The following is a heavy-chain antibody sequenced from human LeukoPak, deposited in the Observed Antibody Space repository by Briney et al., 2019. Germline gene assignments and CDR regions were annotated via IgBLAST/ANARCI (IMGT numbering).Heavy chain of an antibody. D-gene: IGHD5-12*01. CDR2: IIPIFATT. V-gene: IGHV1-69*13. Sequence: SVKVSCKASGGTFHSYTINWVRQAPGQGLEWMGGIIPIFATTNYAQKFQGRVTITADESTSTAYMELSSLSSEDTAVYYCASGTVASMDIWGQGTMVTVSS. CDR1: GGTFHSYT. J-gene: IGHJ3*02. CDR3: ASGTVASMDI.